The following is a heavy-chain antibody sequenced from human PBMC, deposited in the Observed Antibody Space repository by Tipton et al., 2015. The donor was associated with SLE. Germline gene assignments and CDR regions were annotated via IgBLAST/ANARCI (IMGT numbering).Heavy chain of an antibody. CDR3: ARVTIAAAATGYFQH. J-gene: IGHJ1*01. CDR1: GGSFSGYY. Sequence: LRLSCAVNGGSFSGYYWNWIRQTPGKGLEWIGDINDSGSTNYNPSLKSRVTISVDKSKNQFSLKLSSVTAADTAVYYCARVTIAAAATGYFQHWGQGTLVTVSS. CDR2: INDSGST. V-gene: IGHV4-34*01. D-gene: IGHD6-13*01.